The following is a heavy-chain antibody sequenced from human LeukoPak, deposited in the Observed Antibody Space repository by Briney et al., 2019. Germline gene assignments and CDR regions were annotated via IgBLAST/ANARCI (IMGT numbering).Heavy chain of an antibody. CDR2: IYHSGST. CDR1: GYSISSGYY. D-gene: IGHD1-26*01. V-gene: IGHV4-38-2*02. CDR3: ARLAGATPFDY. Sequence: SETLSLTCTVSGYSISSGYYWGWIRQPPGKGLEWIGSIYHSGSTYYNPSLKSRVTISVDTSKNQFSLKLSSVTAADAAVYYCARLAGATPFDYWGQGTLVTVSS. J-gene: IGHJ4*02.